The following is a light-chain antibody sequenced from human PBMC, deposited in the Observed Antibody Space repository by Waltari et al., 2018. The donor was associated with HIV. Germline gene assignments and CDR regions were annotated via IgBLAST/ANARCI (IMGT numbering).Light chain of an antibody. V-gene: IGLV7-43*01. CDR3: QLYYDGAWV. Sequence: QTVVTQEPSLTVSPGGTVTLTCASSTGAVTSAYYPNWFRLKPGQAPRALIYSTNDKHSWTPVRFSGSLLGGKAALTLSGVQPEDEAEYYCQLYYDGAWVFGGGTKLTVL. J-gene: IGLJ3*02. CDR2: STN. CDR1: TGAVTSAYY.